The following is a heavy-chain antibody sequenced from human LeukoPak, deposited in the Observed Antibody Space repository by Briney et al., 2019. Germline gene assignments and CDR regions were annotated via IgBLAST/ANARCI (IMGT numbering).Heavy chain of an antibody. Sequence: SETLSLTCTVSGGSISSYYWSWIRQPAGKGLEWIGRIYTSGSTNYNPSLTSRVTMSVDTSKNQFSLKLSSVTAADTAVYYCAREFRMNRAYYYDSSGYIFDYWGQGTLVTVSS. D-gene: IGHD3-22*01. CDR1: GGSISSYY. CDR2: IYTSGST. CDR3: AREFRMNRAYYYDSSGYIFDY. V-gene: IGHV4-4*07. J-gene: IGHJ4*02.